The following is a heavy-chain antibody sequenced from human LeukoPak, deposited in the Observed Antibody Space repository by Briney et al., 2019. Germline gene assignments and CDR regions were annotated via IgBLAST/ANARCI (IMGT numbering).Heavy chain of an antibody. J-gene: IGHJ4*02. CDR2: IYSGGRT. Sequence: GGSLSLSCAASGLTVSSNYMKWVRHAPGEGLEWVSVIYSGGRTYYAGSVKGRFTISRDNSKNTVYLQMKNLRAEDTAVYYCGIMDKVMASFDYWGQRTLVTVSS. CDR3: GIMDKVMASFDY. CDR1: GLTVSSNY. V-gene: IGHV3-53*01. D-gene: IGHD5-18*01.